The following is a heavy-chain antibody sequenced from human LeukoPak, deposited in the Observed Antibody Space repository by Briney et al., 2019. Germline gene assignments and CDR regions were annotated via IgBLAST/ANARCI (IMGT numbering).Heavy chain of an antibody. V-gene: IGHV1-69*04. CDR1: GGTFSSYA. D-gene: IGHD2-2*01. CDR3: ARAAVVVPAAPGDYFDY. Sequence: SVKVSCKASGGTFSSYAISWVRQAPGQGLEWMGRIIPILGIANYAQKFQGRVTITADKSTNTAYMELSSLRSEDTAVYYCARAAVVVPAAPGDYFDYWGQGTLVTVSS. J-gene: IGHJ4*02. CDR2: IIPILGIA.